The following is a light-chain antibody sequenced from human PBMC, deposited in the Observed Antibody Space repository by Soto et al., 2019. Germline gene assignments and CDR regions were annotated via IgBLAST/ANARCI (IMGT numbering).Light chain of an antibody. V-gene: IGLV2-8*01. Sequence: QSALTQPPSASGSPGQSVTISCTGTSSDVGDYNYVSWYQQHPGKAPKLMIYEVSKRPSGVPDRFSGSKSGNTASLTVSGLQAEDEADYYCSSYAGSSIVVFGGGTKLTVL. CDR3: SSYAGSSIVV. CDR1: SSDVGDYNY. J-gene: IGLJ2*01. CDR2: EVS.